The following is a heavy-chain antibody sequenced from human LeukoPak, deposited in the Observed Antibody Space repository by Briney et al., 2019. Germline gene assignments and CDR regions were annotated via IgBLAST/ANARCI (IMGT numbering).Heavy chain of an antibody. Sequence: GASVKVSCKASGYTFTSYGISWVRQAPGQGLEWMGWISVNNGDTNYAQKRQGRVTMTTDTSTSTAYRELRSLRSADTAVYYCARDWYSSGWNEDHWGQGTLVTVSS. CDR1: GYTFTSYG. D-gene: IGHD6-19*01. V-gene: IGHV1-18*01. CDR3: ARDWYSSGWNEDH. J-gene: IGHJ4*02. CDR2: ISVNNGDT.